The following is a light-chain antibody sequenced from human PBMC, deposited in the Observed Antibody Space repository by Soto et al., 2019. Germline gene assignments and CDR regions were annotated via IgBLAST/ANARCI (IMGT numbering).Light chain of an antibody. J-gene: IGKJ4*01. CDR3: QQYYSYPIT. CDR2: TAS. CDR1: QDISGY. Sequence: AIRMTQSPSSFSASTGDRVTITCRASQDISGYLAWYQQKPGKAPKLLIYTASTLQSGVPSRFSGSGSGTDFTLTLSRLQSEDFATYYCQQYYSYPITFGGGPKVQIK. V-gene: IGKV1-8*01.